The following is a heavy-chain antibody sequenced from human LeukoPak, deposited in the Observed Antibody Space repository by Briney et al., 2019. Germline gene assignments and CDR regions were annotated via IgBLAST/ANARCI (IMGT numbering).Heavy chain of an antibody. J-gene: IGHJ4*02. CDR1: GGTFSSYA. CDR3: ASQTYYYDSGVGLVN. V-gene: IGHV1-69*13. D-gene: IGHD3-22*01. Sequence: ASVKVSCKASGGTFSSYAISWVRQAPRQGLEWMGGIIPIFGTANYAQKFQGRVTITADESTSTAYMELSSLRSEDTAVYYCASQTYYYDSGVGLVNWGQGTLVTVSS. CDR2: IIPIFGTA.